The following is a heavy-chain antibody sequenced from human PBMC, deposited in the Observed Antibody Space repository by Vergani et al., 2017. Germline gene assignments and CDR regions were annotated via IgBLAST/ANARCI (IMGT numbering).Heavy chain of an antibody. Sequence: QEQLVESGGGLVKPGGSLRLSCEASGFTFNAYYMSWVRQAPGKGLECVSYISVSGTSTHYADSVKGRFTISRDNAKSSLSLQMHSLTAEDTAVYFCARVGTWAFDIWGQGTVVTVSS. J-gene: IGHJ3*02. CDR1: GFTFNAYY. CDR3: ARVGTWAFDI. CDR2: ISVSGTST. V-gene: IGHV3-11*01. D-gene: IGHD1-14*01.